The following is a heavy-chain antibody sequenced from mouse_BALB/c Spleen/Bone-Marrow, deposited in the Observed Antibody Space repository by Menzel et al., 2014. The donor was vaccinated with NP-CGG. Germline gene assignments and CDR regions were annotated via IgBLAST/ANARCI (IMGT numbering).Heavy chain of an antibody. CDR2: INPDSRTI. J-gene: IGHJ3*01. D-gene: IGHD2-3*01. V-gene: IGHV4-1*02. CDR3: SRLGYYGGFAY. Sequence: EVNLMESGGGLVQPGGSLKVSCAASGFDFSRYWMSWVRQAPGKGLEWIGEINPDSRTINYTPSLKDKFIISRDNAKNTLYLQMSKVRSEDTALYYCSRLGYYGGFAYWGQGTLVTVSA. CDR1: GFDFSRYW.